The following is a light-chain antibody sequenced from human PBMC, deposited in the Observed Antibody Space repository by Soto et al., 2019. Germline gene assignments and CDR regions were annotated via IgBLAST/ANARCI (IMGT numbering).Light chain of an antibody. CDR1: QSVGNF. Sequence: EVVLTQSPATLSLSPGQRATLSCRASQSVGNFLAWYQQKPGQPARLLIYDASDRATGIPARFSGSGSGTDFTLTISSLEPEDFAVYYCQHRTNWPWTYGQGPKVEIK. V-gene: IGKV3-11*01. J-gene: IGKJ1*01. CDR3: QHRTNWPWT. CDR2: DAS.